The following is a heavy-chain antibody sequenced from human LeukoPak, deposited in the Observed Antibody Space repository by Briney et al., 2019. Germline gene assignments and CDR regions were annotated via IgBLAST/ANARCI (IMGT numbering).Heavy chain of an antibody. CDR1: GFTFSSYA. J-gene: IGHJ4*02. D-gene: IGHD5-24*01. V-gene: IGHV3-23*01. CDR2: ISGSGGST. Sequence: PGGSLRLSCAASGFTFSSYAMSWVRQAPGKGLEWVSAISGSGGSTCYADPVKGRFTISRDNSKNTLYLQMNSLRAEDTAVYYCAKDHGPKPKFPDDYWGQGTLVTVSS. CDR3: AKDHGPKPKFPDDY.